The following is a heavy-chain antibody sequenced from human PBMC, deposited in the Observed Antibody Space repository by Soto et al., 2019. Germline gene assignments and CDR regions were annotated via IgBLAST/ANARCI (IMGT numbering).Heavy chain of an antibody. CDR1: GGSFSGYY. J-gene: IGHJ5*02. CDR3: ARGYCSGGSCYYAGWFDP. V-gene: IGHV4-34*01. Sequence: KTSETLSLTCAVYGGSFSGYYWSWIRQPPGKGLEWIGEINHSGSTNYNPSLKSRVTISVDTSKNQFSLKLSSVTTADTAVYYCARGYCSGGSCYYAGWFDPWGQGTLVTVSS. D-gene: IGHD2-15*01. CDR2: INHSGST.